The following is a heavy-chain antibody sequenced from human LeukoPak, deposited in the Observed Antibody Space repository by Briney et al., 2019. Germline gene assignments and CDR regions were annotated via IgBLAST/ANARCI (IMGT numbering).Heavy chain of an antibody. CDR1: GYSISSGYY. CDR3: ARLGGYEAAYYFDY. J-gene: IGHJ4*02. V-gene: IGHV4-38-2*01. CDR2: IYHSGST. Sequence: SETLSLTCAVSGYSISSGYYWGWIRQPPGKGLEWIGSIYHSGSTYYNPSLKSRVTISVDTSKNQFSLKLSSVTAADMAVYCCARLGGYEAAYYFDYWSQGTLVTVSS. D-gene: IGHD5-12*01.